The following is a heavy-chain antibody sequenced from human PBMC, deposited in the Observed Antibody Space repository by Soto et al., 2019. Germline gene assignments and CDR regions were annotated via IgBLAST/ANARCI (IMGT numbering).Heavy chain of an antibody. Sequence: QVQLVQSGAEVQKPGSSVKVSCKASGGTFSSYAISWVRQAPGQGLEWMGGIIPIFGTANDAQKFQGRVTITADESTSTAYMELSSLRSEDTAVYYCARDRQNVVASWYYYYGMDVWGQGTTVTVSS. CDR3: ARDRQNVVASWYYYYGMDV. D-gene: IGHD2-15*01. J-gene: IGHJ6*02. CDR2: IIPIFGTA. V-gene: IGHV1-69*01. CDR1: GGTFSSYA.